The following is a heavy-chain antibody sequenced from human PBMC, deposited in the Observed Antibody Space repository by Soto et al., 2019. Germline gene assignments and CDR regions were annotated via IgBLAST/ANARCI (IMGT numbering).Heavy chain of an antibody. CDR1: GGCISSYY. J-gene: IGHJ4*02. V-gene: IGHV4-59*01. Sequence: SETLSLTCTVSGGCISSYYWSCMRQPPGKGLEWIGYLYYRGSINYAPSLKSRVTISADTSKGEFSLKMSSVIAADTAVYSCARGPPTEAFDYWRQGTLVTVSS. CDR3: ARGPPTEAFDY. CDR2: LYYRGSI. D-gene: IGHD1-1*01.